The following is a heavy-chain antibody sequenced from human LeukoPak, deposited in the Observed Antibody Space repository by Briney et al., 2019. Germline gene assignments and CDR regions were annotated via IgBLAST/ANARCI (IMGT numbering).Heavy chain of an antibody. V-gene: IGHV3-7*01. CDR2: TKDDGSQK. CDR1: GFTFSDHW. CDR3: ARSDLPGTVDY. Sequence: PGGSLRLSCAASGFTFSDHWISWVRQSPERGLEWVANTKDDGSQKYYVDSVKGRFTTSRDNPKNPLYLQMNSLTIEDTAVYFCARSDLPGTVDYWGRGTLVTVSS. J-gene: IGHJ4*02. D-gene: IGHD1-1*01.